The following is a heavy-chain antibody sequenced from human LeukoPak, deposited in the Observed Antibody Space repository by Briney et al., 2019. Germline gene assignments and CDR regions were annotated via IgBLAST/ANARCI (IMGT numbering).Heavy chain of an antibody. D-gene: IGHD2-8*01. V-gene: IGHV4-34*01. CDR3: AAGNDYVGY. CDR2: INHSGST. CDR1: GGSFSGYY. Sequence: PSETLSLTCAVYGGSFSGYYWSWIRQPPGKGLEWIGEINHSGSTNYNPSLKSRVTISVDTSKNQFSLKLSSVTAADTAVYYCAAGNDYVGYWGQGTLVTVSS. J-gene: IGHJ4*02.